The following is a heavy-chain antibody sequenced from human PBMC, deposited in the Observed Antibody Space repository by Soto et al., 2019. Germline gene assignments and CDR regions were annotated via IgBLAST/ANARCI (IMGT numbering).Heavy chain of an antibody. CDR1: GGTFSSYA. CDR2: IIPIFGTA. J-gene: IGHJ4*02. Sequence: SVKVSCKASGGTFSSYAISWVRQAPGQGLEWMGGIIPIFGTANYAQKFQGRVTITADESTSTAYMELSSLRSEDTAVYYCARRAGEVYSSSWYRGYYFDYWGQGTLVTVSS. V-gene: IGHV1-69*13. CDR3: ARRAGEVYSSSWYRGYYFDY. D-gene: IGHD6-13*01.